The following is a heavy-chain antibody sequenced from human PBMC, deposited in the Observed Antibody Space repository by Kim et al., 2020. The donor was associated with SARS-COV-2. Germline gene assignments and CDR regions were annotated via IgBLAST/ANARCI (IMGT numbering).Heavy chain of an antibody. V-gene: IGHV1-8*01. CDR3: ARGSSGAKRDMDV. J-gene: IGHJ6*03. D-gene: IGHD6-19*01. Sequence: YAQKFQGRVTMTSNTSISTAYMELSSLRSEDTAVYYCARGSSGAKRDMDVWGKGTTVTVSS.